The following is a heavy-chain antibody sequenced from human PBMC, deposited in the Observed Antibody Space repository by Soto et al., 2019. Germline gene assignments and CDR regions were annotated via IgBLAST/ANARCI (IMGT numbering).Heavy chain of an antibody. CDR2: IYYSGST. V-gene: IGHV4-59*01. Sequence: QVQLQESGPGLVKPSETLSLTCTVSGGSISSYYWSWIRQPPGKGLGWIGYIYYSGSTNYNPSLKSRVTISVDTSKNQFSLKLSSVTAADTAVYYCARVSILWSVRYFDLWGRGTLVTVSS. J-gene: IGHJ2*01. D-gene: IGHD2-21*01. CDR1: GGSISSYY. CDR3: ARVSILWSVRYFDL.